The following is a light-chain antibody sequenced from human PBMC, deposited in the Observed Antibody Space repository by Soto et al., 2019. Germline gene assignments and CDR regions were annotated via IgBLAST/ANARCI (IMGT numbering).Light chain of an antibody. V-gene: IGKV1-39*01. CDR3: QRRYNTPWT. CDR1: QNIWSY. CDR2: PAS. Sequence: DIQMTQSPSSLSASVGDRLTITCRANQNIWSYLVCYHHKLGQAPRLLIHPASTLAIGVPSRFSGSESGTEYTLTMRGLEHEDYATYYCQRRYNTPWTFGQGTKVEIK. J-gene: IGKJ1*01.